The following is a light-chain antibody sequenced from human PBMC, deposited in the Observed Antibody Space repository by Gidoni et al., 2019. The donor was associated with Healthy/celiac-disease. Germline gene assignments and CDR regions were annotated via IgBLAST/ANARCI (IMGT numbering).Light chain of an antibody. V-gene: IGLV2-23*02. CDR2: EVS. J-gene: IGLJ2*01. CDR3: CSYAGSSTLEV. CDR1: SSDVGSYNL. Sequence: QSALTQPASVSGSPGQSITISCTGTSSDVGSYNLVSWYQQHPGKAPKLMIDEVSKRPSGVSNRFSGSKSGNTASLTISGLQAEDEADYYCCSYAGSSTLEVFGGGTKLTVL.